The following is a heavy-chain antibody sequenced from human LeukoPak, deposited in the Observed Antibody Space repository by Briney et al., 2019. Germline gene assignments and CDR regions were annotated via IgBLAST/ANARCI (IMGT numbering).Heavy chain of an antibody. Sequence: GGSLRLSCAASGFTFSGSAMHWVRQASGKGLEWVGRIRSKTNSYATAYAASVKGRFTISGDDSKNTAYLQMNSLKTEDTAVYYCTSLQLRLYNDAFDIWGQGTMVTVAS. D-gene: IGHD2-2*01. CDR2: IRSKTNSYAT. J-gene: IGHJ3*02. CDR1: GFTFSGSA. V-gene: IGHV3-73*01. CDR3: TSLQLRLYNDAFDI.